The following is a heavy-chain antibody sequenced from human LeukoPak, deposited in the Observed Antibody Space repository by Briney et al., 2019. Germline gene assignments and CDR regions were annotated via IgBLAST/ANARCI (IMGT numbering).Heavy chain of an antibody. CDR2: IYPGDSDT. Sequence: GESLKISCKGSGYSFTSYWIGWVRQMPRKGLEWMGIIYPGDSDTRYSPSFQGQVTISADKSISTAYLQWSSLKASDTAMYYCARQTRDDILTGYCDYWGQGTLVTVSS. CDR3: ARQTRDDILTGYCDY. J-gene: IGHJ4*02. D-gene: IGHD3-9*01. V-gene: IGHV5-51*01. CDR1: GYSFTSYW.